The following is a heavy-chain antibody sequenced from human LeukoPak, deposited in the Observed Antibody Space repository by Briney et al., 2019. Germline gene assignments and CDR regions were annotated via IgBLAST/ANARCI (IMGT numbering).Heavy chain of an antibody. CDR2: IYHSGST. J-gene: IGHJ4*02. V-gene: IGHV4-4*02. D-gene: IGHD5-18*01. Sequence: SETLSLTCAVSGGSISSSNWWSWVRQPPGKGLEWIGYIYHSGSTYYNPSLKSRVTISVDRSKNQFSLKLSSVTAADTAVYYCARESHEVDTAMVTAPGGFDYWGQGTLVTVSS. CDR1: GGSISSSNW. CDR3: ARESHEVDTAMVTAPGGFDY.